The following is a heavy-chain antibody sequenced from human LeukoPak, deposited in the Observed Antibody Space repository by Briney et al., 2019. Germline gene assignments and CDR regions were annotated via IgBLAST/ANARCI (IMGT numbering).Heavy chain of an antibody. CDR2: ISSSSSYI. V-gene: IGHV3-21*01. CDR1: GFTFSSYS. D-gene: IGHD3-9*01. J-gene: IGHJ4*02. Sequence: PGGSLRLSCAASGFTFSSYSMNWVGQAPGEGLEWGSSISSSSSYIYYADSVKGRFTISRDNAKNSLYLQINSLRAEDTAVYYCARDFGDILTGYQKFDYWGQGTLVTVSS. CDR3: ARDFGDILTGYQKFDY.